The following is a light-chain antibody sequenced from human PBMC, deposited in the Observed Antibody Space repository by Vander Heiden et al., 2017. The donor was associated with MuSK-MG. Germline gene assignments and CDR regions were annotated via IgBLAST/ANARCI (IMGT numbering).Light chain of an antibody. Sequence: EIVLTQSPATLSLSPGERATLSCRASQSVSNSLAWYQQKPGQAPRLLIYDASNRATGIPARFSGSGSGTDFTLTISGLEPEDFAVYYCQQRSNWPRTFGQGTRVGIK. V-gene: IGKV3-11*01. CDR2: DAS. CDR1: QSVSNS. CDR3: QQRSNWPRT. J-gene: IGKJ1*01.